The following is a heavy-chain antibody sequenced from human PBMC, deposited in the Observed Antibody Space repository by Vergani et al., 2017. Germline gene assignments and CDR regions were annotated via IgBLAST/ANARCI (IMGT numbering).Heavy chain of an antibody. V-gene: IGHV1-46*03. J-gene: IGHJ4*02. D-gene: IGHD3-9*01. CDR2: INPSGGHT. CDR1: GYTFSNYY. Sequence: QVQVVQSGAEVKKSGASAKVSCKTSGYTFSNYYMHWVRQAPGQGLEWMGIINPSGGHTNYAQKFQGRVTMTRDTSTSTVYMELSSLRSEDTAIYYCARADYGILAGYRDWGQGTLVTVSA. CDR3: ARADYGILAGYRD.